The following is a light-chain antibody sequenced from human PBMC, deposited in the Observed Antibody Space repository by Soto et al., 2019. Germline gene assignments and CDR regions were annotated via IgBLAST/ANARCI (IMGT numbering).Light chain of an antibody. Sequence: EIVLTQSPGTLSLSPGERATLSCRASQSVGSSFLAWYQQKPGQAPRLLIYGASNRATGIPDMFSGSGSGTDFTLTISRLEPEDFAVYYCQQYVTSPWAFGQGTKVAIE. CDR3: QQYVTSPWA. V-gene: IGKV3-20*01. J-gene: IGKJ1*01. CDR1: QSVGSSF. CDR2: GAS.